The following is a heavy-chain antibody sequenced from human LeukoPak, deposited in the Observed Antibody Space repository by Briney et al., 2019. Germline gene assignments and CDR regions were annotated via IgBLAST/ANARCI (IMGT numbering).Heavy chain of an antibody. Sequence: SQTLSLTCAISGDSVSSNSASWNWTRQSPSRGLEWLGRTYYRSKWNSDYAESVKSRITINPDTSKNQFSLHLNSVTPEDTAVYYCARDPDSSYEWGPFDPWGQGILVTVSS. D-gene: IGHD1-26*01. V-gene: IGHV6-1*01. J-gene: IGHJ5*02. CDR1: GDSVSSNSAS. CDR2: TYYRSKWNS. CDR3: ARDPDSSYEWGPFDP.